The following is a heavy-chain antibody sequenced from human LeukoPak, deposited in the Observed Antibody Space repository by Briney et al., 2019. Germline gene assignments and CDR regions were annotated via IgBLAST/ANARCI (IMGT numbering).Heavy chain of an antibody. Sequence: GGSLRLSCAASGFTFSSYAMSWVRQAPGKGLEWVAVISYDGSNKYYADSVKGRFTISRDNSKNTLYLQMNSLRAEDTAVYYCARVSREWVLPVLAPLDYWGQGTLVTVSS. J-gene: IGHJ4*02. CDR1: GFTFSSYA. CDR2: ISYDGSNK. D-gene: IGHD1-26*01. CDR3: ARVSREWVLPVLAPLDY. V-gene: IGHV3-30-3*01.